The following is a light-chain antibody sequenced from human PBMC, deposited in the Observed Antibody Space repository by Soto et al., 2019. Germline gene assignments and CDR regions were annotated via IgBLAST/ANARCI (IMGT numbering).Light chain of an antibody. CDR3: QQANSFPLT. Sequence: DIQMTQSPSTLSASVGDRVTITCRASQNINNWLAWYQQKPGKAPKFLISDASSLASGVPSRFSGGGSGTEFTLTISSLQPDDFATYYCQQANSFPLTFGGGTKVDI. CDR1: QNINNW. V-gene: IGKV1-5*01. CDR2: DAS. J-gene: IGKJ4*01.